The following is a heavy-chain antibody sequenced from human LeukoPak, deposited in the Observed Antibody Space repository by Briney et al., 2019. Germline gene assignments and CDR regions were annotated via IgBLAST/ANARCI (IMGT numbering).Heavy chain of an antibody. CDR1: GGSISSSSYY. CDR2: IYYSGST. D-gene: IGHD3-22*01. J-gene: IGHJ3*02. Sequence: SETLSLTCTVSGGSISSSSYYWGWIRQPPGKGLEWIGSIYYSGSTYYNPSLKSRVTISVDTSKNQFSLKLSSVTAADTAVYYCARDYRGYYDSSDAFDIWGQGTMVTVSS. V-gene: IGHV4-39*07. CDR3: ARDYRGYYDSSDAFDI.